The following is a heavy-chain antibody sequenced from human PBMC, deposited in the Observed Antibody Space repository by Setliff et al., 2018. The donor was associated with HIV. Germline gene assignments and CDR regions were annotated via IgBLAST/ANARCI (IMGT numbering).Heavy chain of an antibody. CDR3: ARSQPDTIFGVVTFDC. CDR1: GDSISSSGPGYY. CDR2: VYYRGRT. V-gene: IGHV4-39*01. J-gene: IGHJ4*02. D-gene: IGHD3-3*01. Sequence: PSETLSLTCTVSGDSISSSGPGYYWGWVRQTPGGGLEWIGSVYYRGRTYCNPSLKSRVTISVDTSKNQLSLRLTSMAAADTAMYYCARSQPDTIFGVVTFDCWGQGKMVTVSS.